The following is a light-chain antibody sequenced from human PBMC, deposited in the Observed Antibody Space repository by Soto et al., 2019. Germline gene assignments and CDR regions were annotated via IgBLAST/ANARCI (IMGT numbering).Light chain of an antibody. J-gene: IGKJ3*01. CDR3: QQFDNLPFT. V-gene: IGKV1-33*01. Sequence: DIQMTQSPSSLSASVGDRVTITCQASQDIRYYLNWYQQKPGKTPKLLIYAASTLETGVPSRFSGSGSGTDFTFTISSLQPEDIATYYCQQFDNLPFTFGPGTKVDIK. CDR1: QDIRYY. CDR2: AAS.